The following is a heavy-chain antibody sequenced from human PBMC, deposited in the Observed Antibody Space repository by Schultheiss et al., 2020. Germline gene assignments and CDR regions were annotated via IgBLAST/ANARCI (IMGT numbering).Heavy chain of an antibody. CDR1: GGSISSGGYY. D-gene: IGHD4-17*01. CDR3: ARGGLRCGRNWFDP. J-gene: IGHJ5*02. CDR2: IYYSGST. V-gene: IGHV4-31*03. Sequence: SETLSLTCTVSGGSISSGGYYWSWIRQHPGKGLEWIGYIYYSGSTYYNPSLKSRVTISVDTSKNQFSLKLSSVTAADTAVYYCARGGLRCGRNWFDPWGQGTLVTVSS.